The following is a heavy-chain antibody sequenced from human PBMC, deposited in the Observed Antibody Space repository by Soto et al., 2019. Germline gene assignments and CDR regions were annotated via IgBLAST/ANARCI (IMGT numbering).Heavy chain of an antibody. CDR2: IYYSGST. Sequence: SETLSLTCTVSGGSISSSSYYWGWIRQPPGKGLEWIGSIYYSGSTYYNPSLKSRVTISVDTSKNQFSLKLSSVTAADTAVYYCARHAYAWTIAPFDYWGQGTLVTVSS. V-gene: IGHV4-39*01. CDR3: ARHAYAWTIAPFDY. D-gene: IGHD2-2*01. J-gene: IGHJ4*02. CDR1: GGSISSSSYY.